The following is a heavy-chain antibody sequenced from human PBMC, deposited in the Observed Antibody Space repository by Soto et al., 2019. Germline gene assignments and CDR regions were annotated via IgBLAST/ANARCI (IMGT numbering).Heavy chain of an antibody. J-gene: IGHJ4*02. CDR1: GYTFSNYG. D-gene: IGHD3-10*01. Sequence: QVQLVQSGAEVKKPGASVKVSCKTSGYTFSNYGIAWVRQAPGQGLEWMGWISVYNYNTNYAQKLQARVTMTSDIPTTTAYMELRSLISDDTAVYYCARGGGYYGSGTYPFDYWGQGTLVTVSS. CDR3: ARGGGYYGSGTYPFDY. V-gene: IGHV1-18*01. CDR2: ISVYNYNT.